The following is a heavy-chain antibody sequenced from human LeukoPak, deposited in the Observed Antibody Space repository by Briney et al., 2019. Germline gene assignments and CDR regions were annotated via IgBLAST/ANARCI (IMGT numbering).Heavy chain of an antibody. CDR3: ARESRDGYNYGGDY. CDR2: ISSSSSYI. Sequence: PGGSLRLSCAASGFTFSSYSMNWVRQAPGKGLEWVSSISSSSSYIYYADSVKGRFTISRDNAKNSLYLRMNSLRAEDTAVYYCARESRDGYNYGGDYWGQGTLVTVSS. CDR1: GFTFSSYS. J-gene: IGHJ4*02. V-gene: IGHV3-21*01. D-gene: IGHD5-24*01.